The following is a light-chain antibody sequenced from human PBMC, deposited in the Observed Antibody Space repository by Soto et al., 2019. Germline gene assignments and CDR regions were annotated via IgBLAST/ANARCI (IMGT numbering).Light chain of an antibody. J-gene: IGKJ2*01. CDR2: KAS. Sequence: DIPMTQSPSTLSASVGDRVTITCRASQSISSWLAWYQQKPGKAPKLLIYKASSLESGVPSRFSGSESGTEFTLTFSSLQPDDFATYYCQQYNSYSPYTFGQGTKLEIK. V-gene: IGKV1-5*03. CDR3: QQYNSYSPYT. CDR1: QSISSW.